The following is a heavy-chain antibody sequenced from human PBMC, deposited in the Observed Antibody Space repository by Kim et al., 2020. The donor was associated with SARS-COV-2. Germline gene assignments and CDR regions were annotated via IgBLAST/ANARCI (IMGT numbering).Heavy chain of an antibody. J-gene: IGHJ3*02. V-gene: IGHV5-51*01. D-gene: IGHD5-12*01. Sequence: SPSIQGQVTISVDTSISTAYLQWSSLKASDTAMYYCARNEWLRPKDAFDIWGQGTMVTVSS. CDR3: ARNEWLRPKDAFDI.